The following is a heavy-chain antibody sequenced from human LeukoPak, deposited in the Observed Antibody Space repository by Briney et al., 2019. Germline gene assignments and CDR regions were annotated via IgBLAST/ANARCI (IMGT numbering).Heavy chain of an antibody. D-gene: IGHD1-26*01. Sequence: PGGSLRLSCAASGFTFSSYGMNWVRQASGKGLEWVGRIRSKANSYAAAYAASVKGRFTISRDDSKNTAYLQMNSLKTEDTAVYYCTRLGGSYGENWFDPWGQGTLVTVSS. J-gene: IGHJ5*02. V-gene: IGHV3-73*01. CDR2: IRSKANSYAA. CDR3: TRLGGSYGENWFDP. CDR1: GFTFSSYG.